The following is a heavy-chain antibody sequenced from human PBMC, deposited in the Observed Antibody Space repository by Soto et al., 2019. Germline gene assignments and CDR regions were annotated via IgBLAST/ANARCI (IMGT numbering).Heavy chain of an antibody. Sequence: EVQLVESAGGLVKPGGSLRLSCVASGFSFNEAWMNWVRQAPGQGLEWVGRIKTSAGGGATNYAAPVQGRFTISRDDSKNTLYLHMNSPRTEDTAIYYCTTGSGEGIWGQGTTVIVSS. V-gene: IGHV3-15*07. CDR1: GFSFNEAW. J-gene: IGHJ6*02. CDR2: IKTSAGGGAT. CDR3: TTGSGEGI. D-gene: IGHD1-26*01.